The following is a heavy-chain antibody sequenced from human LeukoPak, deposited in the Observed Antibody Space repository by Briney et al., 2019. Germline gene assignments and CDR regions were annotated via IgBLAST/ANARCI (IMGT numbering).Heavy chain of an antibody. D-gene: IGHD3-16*01. J-gene: IGHJ4*02. CDR1: GFTFSSHW. Sequence: GGSLRLSCAASGFTFSSHWRSWVRQAPGKGLEGVANIWQEGSEKYYVDSVKGRFTISRDNAKNSLYLQMNSLRVEDTAVYYCARDQNLVSWGLDYFDYWGQGTLVTVSS. CDR3: ARDQNLVSWGLDYFDY. CDR2: IWQEGSEK. V-gene: IGHV3-7*01.